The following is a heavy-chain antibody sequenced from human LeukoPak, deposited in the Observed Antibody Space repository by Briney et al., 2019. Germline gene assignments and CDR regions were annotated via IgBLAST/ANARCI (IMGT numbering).Heavy chain of an antibody. CDR2: ISAYNGNT. J-gene: IGHJ6*02. V-gene: IGHV1-18*01. CDR3: ARDPPRIVVVVAAANYYGMDV. CDR1: GYTFTSYG. D-gene: IGHD2-15*01. Sequence: ASVKVSCKASGYTFTSYGISWVRQAPGQGLEWMGWISAYNGNTNYAQKLQGRVTMTTDTSTSTAYMELRSLRSDDAAVYYCARDPPRIVVVVAAANYYGMDVWGQGTTVTVSS.